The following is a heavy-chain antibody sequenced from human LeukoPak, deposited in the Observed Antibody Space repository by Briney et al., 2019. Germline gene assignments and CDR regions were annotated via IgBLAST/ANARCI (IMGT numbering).Heavy chain of an antibody. V-gene: IGHV3-30-3*01. CDR1: GFTLSRFA. D-gene: IGHD2-15*01. Sequence: GGSLRLSCTASGFTLSRFAMHRVRQAPGKGLEWLGHMSDDGSEKHYVDSVRGRFTISRDPSKNTLYLEMTSLRTEDTAVYYCAREADSGYYRTVDYWGQGTLVTVS. J-gene: IGHJ4*02. CDR2: MSDDGSEK. CDR3: AREADSGYYRTVDY.